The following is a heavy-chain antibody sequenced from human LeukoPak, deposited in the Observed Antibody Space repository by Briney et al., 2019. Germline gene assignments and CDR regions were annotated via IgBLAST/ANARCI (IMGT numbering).Heavy chain of an antibody. Sequence: SETLSLTCAVSGGSMSSFYWSWIRQPLGKGLEWIGYMYYRGRTNYNPSLKSRVTISVDASKNQISLNLTSVTAADTAVYYCARGFSEEGWFDPWGPGTLVTVSS. V-gene: IGHV4-59*01. J-gene: IGHJ5*02. CDR1: GGSMSSFY. CDR2: MYYRGRT. CDR3: ARGFSEEGWFDP.